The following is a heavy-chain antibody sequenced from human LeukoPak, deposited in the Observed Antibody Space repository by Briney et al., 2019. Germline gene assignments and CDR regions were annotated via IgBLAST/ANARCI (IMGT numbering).Heavy chain of an antibody. CDR2: MSPNSGNT. CDR1: EYTFTSYE. J-gene: IGHJ3*01. D-gene: IGHD2-21*02. CDR3: ARLLTSDAFDV. V-gene: IGHV1-8*01. Sequence: ASVKVSCKASEYTFTSYEINWVRQATGQGLEWMGWMSPNSGNTNYAQKFQGRVTMTRNTSISTAYMELSSLRSEDTAVYYCARLLTSDAFDVWGQGTMVTVSS.